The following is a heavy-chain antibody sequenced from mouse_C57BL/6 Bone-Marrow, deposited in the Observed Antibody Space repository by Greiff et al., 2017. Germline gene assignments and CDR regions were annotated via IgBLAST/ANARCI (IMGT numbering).Heavy chain of an antibody. V-gene: IGHV5-6*01. CDR3: ATLRGAY. Sequence: SGGDLVKPGGSLKLSCAASGFTFSSYGMSWVRQTPDKRLEWVATISSGGSYTYYPDSVKGRFTISRDNAKNTLYLQMSSLKSEDTAMYYCATLRGAYWGQGTLVTVSA. J-gene: IGHJ3*01. CDR1: GFTFSSYG. CDR2: ISSGGSYT. D-gene: IGHD1-1*01.